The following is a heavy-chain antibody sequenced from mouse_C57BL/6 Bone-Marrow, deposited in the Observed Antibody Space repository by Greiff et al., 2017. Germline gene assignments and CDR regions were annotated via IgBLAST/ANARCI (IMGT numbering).Heavy chain of an antibody. D-gene: IGHD1-1*02. CDR2: IYPRSGNP. CDR3: ARWWLRCAY. V-gene: IGHV1-81*01. Sequence: QVHVKQSGAELARPGASVKLSCTASGYTFTSYGISWVKQRTGQGLEWIGEIYPRSGNPYYNEKFKGKATLTADKTSSTAYMDRRSLTSEDSAVYFCARWWLRCAYWGQGTMVTVSA. CDR1: GYTFTSYG. J-gene: IGHJ3*01.